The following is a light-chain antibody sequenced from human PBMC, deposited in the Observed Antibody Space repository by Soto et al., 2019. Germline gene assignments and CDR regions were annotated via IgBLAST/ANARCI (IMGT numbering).Light chain of an antibody. V-gene: IGKV3-20*01. CDR3: HQYGSLYT. CDR1: QTVSSSY. Sequence: EIVLTQSPGTLSLSPGERATLSCRASQTVSSSYLAWYQQKPGQAPRLLIYGASSRATGIPDRFSGNGSGTDFTLTISRLEPEDFAVYYCHQYGSLYTFGQGTKLEIK. CDR2: GAS. J-gene: IGKJ2*01.